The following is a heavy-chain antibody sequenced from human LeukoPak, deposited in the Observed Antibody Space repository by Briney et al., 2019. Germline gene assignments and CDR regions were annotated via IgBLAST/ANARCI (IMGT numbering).Heavy chain of an antibody. Sequence: GQTLRLSCAASGFTFSSYAMHWVRQAPAKGLQCVAVISYDGSNKYYADSVKGRYTISRDNSKNTLDLQMNSLRAEDTAVYYCATTGDLHYYYYYMDVWGKGTTVTVSS. CDR2: ISYDGSNK. D-gene: IGHD7-27*01. CDR3: ATTGDLHYYYYYMDV. CDR1: GFTFSSYA. J-gene: IGHJ6*03. V-gene: IGHV3-30*04.